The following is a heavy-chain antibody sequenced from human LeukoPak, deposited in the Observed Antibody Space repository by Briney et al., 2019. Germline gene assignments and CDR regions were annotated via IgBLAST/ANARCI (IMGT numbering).Heavy chain of an antibody. CDR1: GYTFTSYG. Sequence: ASVKVSCKASGYTFTSYGISWVRQAPGQGLEWIGCISAYNGNTNYAQKLQGRVTMTTDTSTSTAYMELRSLRSDDTAVYYCARDLRYYGSGSYYKPGYWGQGTLVTVSS. CDR3: ARDLRYYGSGSYYKPGY. D-gene: IGHD3-10*01. V-gene: IGHV1-18*01. CDR2: ISAYNGNT. J-gene: IGHJ4*02.